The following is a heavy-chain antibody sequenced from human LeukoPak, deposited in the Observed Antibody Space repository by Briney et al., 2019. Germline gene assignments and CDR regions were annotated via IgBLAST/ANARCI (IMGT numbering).Heavy chain of an antibody. D-gene: IGHD4/OR15-4a*01. V-gene: IGHV3-74*01. CDR3: ARESASAFDI. CDR2: INSDGSST. Sequence: GGSLRLSCAASGFSFSSYWMHWVRQAPRKGLVWVSRINSDGSSTSYADSVKGRFTISRDNAKNTLYLQMNSLRAEDTAVYYCARESASAFDIWGQGTMVTVSS. J-gene: IGHJ3*02. CDR1: GFSFSSYW.